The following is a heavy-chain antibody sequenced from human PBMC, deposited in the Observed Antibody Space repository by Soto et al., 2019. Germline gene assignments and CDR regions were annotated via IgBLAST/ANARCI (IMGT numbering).Heavy chain of an antibody. CDR3: ARDLGTVNTPSGAFDI. Sequence: EVQMVESGGGLVQPGGSLRLSCAASGFTVSRDFMSWVRQAPGKGLEWVAVIYTDGRTYFADSVKGRFTISRDNSKNTLHLQANSLRAEDTAVYYCARDLGTVNTPSGAFDIWGQGTMVTVSA. D-gene: IGHD4-17*01. CDR2: IYTDGRT. V-gene: IGHV3-66*01. J-gene: IGHJ3*02. CDR1: GFTVSRDF.